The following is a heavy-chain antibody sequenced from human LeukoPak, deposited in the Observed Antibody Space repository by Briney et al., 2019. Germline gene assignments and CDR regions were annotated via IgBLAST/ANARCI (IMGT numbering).Heavy chain of an antibody. CDR3: ASDRFYFGV. CDR2: ISSSGSTI. Sequence: PGGALRLSCAASGFTFSSYEMNWVRQAPGKGLEWVSYISSSGSTIYYADSVKGRFTISRDNAKNSLYLQMNSLRAEDTAVYYCASDRFYFGVWGQGALVTVSS. V-gene: IGHV3-48*03. D-gene: IGHD3-16*01. J-gene: IGHJ4*02. CDR1: GFTFSSYE.